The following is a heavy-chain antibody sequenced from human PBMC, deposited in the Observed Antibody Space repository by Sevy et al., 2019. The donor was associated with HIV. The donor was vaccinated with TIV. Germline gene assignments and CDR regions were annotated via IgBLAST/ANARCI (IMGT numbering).Heavy chain of an antibody. D-gene: IGHD3-16*02. CDR1: GYTFTGYY. CDR3: ARAPRLRLGELSLYGNFDY. Sequence: ASVKLSCKASGYTFTGYYMHWVRQAPGQGLEWMGWINPNSGGTNYAQKFQGRVTMTRDTSISTAYMELSRLRSDDTAVYYWARAPRLRLGELSLYGNFDYWGQGTLVTVSS. J-gene: IGHJ4*02. V-gene: IGHV1-2*02. CDR2: INPNSGGT.